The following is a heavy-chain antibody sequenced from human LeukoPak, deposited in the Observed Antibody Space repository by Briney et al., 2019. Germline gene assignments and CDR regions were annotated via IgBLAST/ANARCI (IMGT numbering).Heavy chain of an antibody. V-gene: IGHV1-2*02. CDR3: AREVFSGYNWKAFDY. CDR2: FNPNSGDT. J-gene: IGHJ4*02. Sequence: ASVKVSCKTSGYTFSGYYMHWVRQAPGQGLEWMGCFNPNSGDTKYAQKFQGGITLTWDTSSSTAYMEVSRLRSDDTAVYFCAREVFSGYNWKAFDYWGQGTLVTVSS. D-gene: IGHD1-20*01. CDR1: GYTFSGYY.